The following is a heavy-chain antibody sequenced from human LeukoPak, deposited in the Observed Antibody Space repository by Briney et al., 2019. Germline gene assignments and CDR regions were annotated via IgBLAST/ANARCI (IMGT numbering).Heavy chain of an antibody. CDR3: ASSASSDI. J-gene: IGHJ3*02. Sequence: GGSLRLSCAASGFTFSSYSMDWVRQAPGKGLEWVSSISSSSSYIYYADSVKGRFTISRDNAKHSLYLQMNSLRAEDTAVYYCASSASSDIWGRGTMVTVSS. V-gene: IGHV3-21*01. CDR2: ISSSSSYI. CDR1: GFTFSSYS.